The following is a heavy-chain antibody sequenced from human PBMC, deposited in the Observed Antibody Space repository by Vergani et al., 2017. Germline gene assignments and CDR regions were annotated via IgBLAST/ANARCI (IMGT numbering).Heavy chain of an antibody. D-gene: IGHD4-17*01. CDR2: VDPEDGET. Sequence: EVQLVQSGAEVKKPGATLKISCKVSGYTFTDHYMHWVQQAPGKGLEWMGRVDPEDGETIYAEQFKGRVTMTADTSTDTAHLELSSLRSEDTAVYYCATPQTVTTGGMEVWGQGTTVIVSS. V-gene: IGHV1-69-2*01. CDR1: GYTFTDHY. CDR3: ATPQTVTTGGMEV. J-gene: IGHJ6*02.